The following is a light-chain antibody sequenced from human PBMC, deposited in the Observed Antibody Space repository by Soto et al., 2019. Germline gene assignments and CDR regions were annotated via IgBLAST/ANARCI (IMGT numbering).Light chain of an antibody. Sequence: EIVMTQSPATLSVSPGERATLSCRASQSVSGNLAWYQQKPGQAPRLLIYGASTRATGIPARFSGSGSGTEFTLTISSLHSEDFAVYYCQQYNSWPPIAFGQGTKLEIK. CDR2: GAS. J-gene: IGKJ2*01. CDR3: QQYNSWPPIA. V-gene: IGKV3-15*01. CDR1: QSVSGN.